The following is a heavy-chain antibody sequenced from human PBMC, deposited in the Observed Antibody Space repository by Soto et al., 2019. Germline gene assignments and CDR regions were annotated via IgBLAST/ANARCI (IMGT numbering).Heavy chain of an antibody. CDR2: IIPLFDTP. Sequence: GASVKVSCKASGGTFSNFAISWVRQAPGQGLEWMGGIIPLFDTPNYAQKFQDRVTITADKSTSTVYMDLSSLRSEDTALYYCARGPHYDYIHRAGYYYGMDVWGPGTTVTVSS. J-gene: IGHJ6*02. CDR1: GGTFSNFA. CDR3: ARGPHYDYIHRAGYYYGMDV. V-gene: IGHV1-69*06. D-gene: IGHD3-16*01.